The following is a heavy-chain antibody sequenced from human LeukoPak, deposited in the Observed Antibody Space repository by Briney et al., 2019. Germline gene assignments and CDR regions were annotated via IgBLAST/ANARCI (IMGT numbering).Heavy chain of an antibody. J-gene: IGHJ4*02. V-gene: IGHV3-30*03. Sequence: GGSLRLSCAASGFTFSNYGMHWVRQAPGKGLEWVAVISSDGITKYYTDSVKGRLTISRDNSKNTLYLQMNSLRAEDTAVYYCARKYYYSSGSYSFYFDYWGQGTLVTVSS. D-gene: IGHD3-10*01. CDR3: ARKYYYSSGSYSFYFDY. CDR1: GFTFSNYG. CDR2: ISSDGITK.